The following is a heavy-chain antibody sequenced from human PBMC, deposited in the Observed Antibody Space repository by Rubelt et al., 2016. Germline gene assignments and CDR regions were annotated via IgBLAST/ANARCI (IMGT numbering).Heavy chain of an antibody. CDR2: LSSDGRT. CDR1: GGSITSGGFF. J-gene: IGHJ5*02. Sequence: QLQLRESGPGLVKPSETLSLVCNVSGGSITSGGFFWGWVRQPPGKGLEWIASLSSDGRTFYQPSLMSRFTISADTAKNQFSLRLASVTAADTALYLCARHRIMRDMTLGGWFDPWGQGTLATVSS. D-gene: IGHD3-16*01. V-gene: IGHV4-39*01. CDR3: ARHRIMRDMTLGGWFDP.